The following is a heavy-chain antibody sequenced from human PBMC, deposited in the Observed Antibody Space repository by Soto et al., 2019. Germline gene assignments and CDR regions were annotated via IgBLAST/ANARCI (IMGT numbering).Heavy chain of an antibody. CDR1: GGTFSSYT. Sequence: SVKVSCKASGGTFSSYTISWVRQAPGQGLEWMGRIIPILGIANYAQKFQGRVTITADKSTSTAYMELSSLRSEDTAVYYCARVNTVSISSEYDYYSYYMYVRAKGTTVPGSS. J-gene: IGHJ6*03. CDR2: IIPILGIA. CDR3: ARVNTVSISSEYDYYSYYMYV. D-gene: IGHD3-3*02. V-gene: IGHV1-69*02.